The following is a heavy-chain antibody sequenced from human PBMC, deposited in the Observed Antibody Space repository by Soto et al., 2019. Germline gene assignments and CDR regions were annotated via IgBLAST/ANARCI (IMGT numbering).Heavy chain of an antibody. Sequence: EVQLVESGGGLVHPGGSLRLSCVASGFTFSHHRMHWVRQVPGKGLVWVSCIEGDGSRTRCADSVKGRCPMSRDNAKNTVSLQMNRLRVDDTAVYYCARATSGLSYWGQGTRVTVSA. J-gene: IGHJ4*02. D-gene: IGHD3-3*01. V-gene: IGHV3-74*01. CDR2: IEGDGSRT. CDR3: ARATSGLSY. CDR1: GFTFSHHR.